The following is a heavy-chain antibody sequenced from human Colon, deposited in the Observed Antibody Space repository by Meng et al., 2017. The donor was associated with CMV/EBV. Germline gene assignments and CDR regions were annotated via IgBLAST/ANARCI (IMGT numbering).Heavy chain of an antibody. CDR3: ARGWGGVAGAYLDS. CDR1: GFTFSNYD. Sequence: GESLKISCAASGFTFSNYDMNWVRQAPGKGLEWVSHISSSGSTIYKAESVKGRFTVSRDNAKNSLYLQMNSVRAEDTAVYYCARGWGGVAGAYLDSWGQGTLVTVSS. J-gene: IGHJ4*02. CDR2: ISSSGSTI. D-gene: IGHD3-10*01. V-gene: IGHV3-48*03.